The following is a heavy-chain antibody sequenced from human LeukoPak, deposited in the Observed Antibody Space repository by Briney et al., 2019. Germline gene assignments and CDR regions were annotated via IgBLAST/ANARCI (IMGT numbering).Heavy chain of an antibody. J-gene: IGHJ6*02. CDR1: GGSISSYY. V-gene: IGHV4-59*01. Sequence: SETLSLTCTVSGGSISSYYWSWIRQPPGKGLEWIGYIVYSGSTNYNPSLKSRVTISVDTSKNQFSLKLSSVTAADTAVYYCARDGPPSSSSGGHYYYGMDVWGQGTTVTVSS. D-gene: IGHD6-13*01. CDR3: ARDGPPSSSSGGHYYYGMDV. CDR2: IVYSGST.